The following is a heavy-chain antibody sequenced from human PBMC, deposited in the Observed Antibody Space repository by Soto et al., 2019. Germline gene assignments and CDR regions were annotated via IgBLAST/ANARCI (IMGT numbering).Heavy chain of an antibody. CDR3: AKEESGAADI. J-gene: IGHJ3*02. CDR2: IDTSGRT. CDR1: GGSITGYY. V-gene: IGHV4-4*07. D-gene: IGHD7-27*01. Sequence: QVQLQESGPGLVEPSETLSLTCTVSGGSITGYYWSWIRQPVGKGLEWIGRIDTSGRTNYIPSLKSRVTMSIDTSKNQFSLNLRFVTAADTAVYFCAKEESGAADIWGQGTMVTVS.